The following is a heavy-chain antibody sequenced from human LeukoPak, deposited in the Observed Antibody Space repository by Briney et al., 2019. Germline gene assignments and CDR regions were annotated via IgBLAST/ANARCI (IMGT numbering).Heavy chain of an antibody. J-gene: IGHJ5*02. Sequence: PGGSLRLSCAASGFIFSSYWMSWVRQAPGKGLEWVANIKQDGSEKYYVDSVKGRFTISSDNAKNSLYLQMNSLRAEDTAVYYCARADSSGYYYWFDPWGQGTLVTVSS. D-gene: IGHD3-22*01. CDR1: GFIFSSYW. CDR3: ARADSSGYYYWFDP. CDR2: IKQDGSEK. V-gene: IGHV3-7*03.